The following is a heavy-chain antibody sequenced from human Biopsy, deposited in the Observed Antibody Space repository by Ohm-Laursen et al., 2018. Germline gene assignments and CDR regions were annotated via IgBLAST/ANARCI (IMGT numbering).Heavy chain of an antibody. J-gene: IGHJ4*02. CDR2: ISPSSAYT. V-gene: IGHV3-23*01. CDR1: GFNFDTYA. CDR3: AKDWTSQYYYDTMDDY. D-gene: IGHD3-22*01. Sequence: SLRLSCAASGFNFDTYAMSWVRQAPGRGLECVSIISPSSAYTYYGDSVKGRFTISRDNSRNILYLQMNSLRAEDTAIYYCAKDWTSQYYYDTMDDYGGQGTLVTVSS.